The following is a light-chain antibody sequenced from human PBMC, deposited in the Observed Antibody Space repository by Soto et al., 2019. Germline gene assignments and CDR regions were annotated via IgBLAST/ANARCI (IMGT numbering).Light chain of an antibody. Sequence: EIALTQSPGTLSLSPGERATISCLASQSVSSSYLAWYQQKPGQAPRLLIYGASSRATGIPDRFSGSGSGTDFTLTISRLEPEDFAVYYCQQYGSSSWTFGQGTKVDIK. V-gene: IGKV3-20*01. J-gene: IGKJ1*01. CDR3: QQYGSSSWT. CDR2: GAS. CDR1: QSVSSSY.